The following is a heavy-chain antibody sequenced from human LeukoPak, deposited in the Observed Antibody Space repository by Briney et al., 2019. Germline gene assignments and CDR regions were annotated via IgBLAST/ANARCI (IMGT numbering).Heavy chain of an antibody. Sequence: GGSLRLSCAASGFKFNTYGMHWVRQAPGKGLEWVAFIRSDGSDKYYADSVKGRFTISRDNSKNTLYLQMSRLRAEDTAVYYCAKPAKTDYADYWGQGTLVTVSS. CDR1: GFKFNTYG. J-gene: IGHJ4*02. CDR2: IRSDGSDK. CDR3: AKPAKTDYADY. V-gene: IGHV3-30*02. D-gene: IGHD1-14*01.